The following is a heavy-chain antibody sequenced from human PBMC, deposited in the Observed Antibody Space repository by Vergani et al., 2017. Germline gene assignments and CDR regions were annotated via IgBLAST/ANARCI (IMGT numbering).Heavy chain of an antibody. V-gene: IGHV3-53*04. CDR2: IYSGGSK. D-gene: IGHD2-2*01. Sequence: EVQLVESGGGLVQPGGSLRLSCAASGFTVSSNYMSWVRQAPGKGLEWVSVIYSGGSKYYADSVKGRFTISRDNSKNTLYLQMNSLRAEDTAVYYCARAILVVPSHFDYWGQGTLVTVSS. CDR3: ARAILVVPSHFDY. CDR1: GFTVSSNY. J-gene: IGHJ4*02.